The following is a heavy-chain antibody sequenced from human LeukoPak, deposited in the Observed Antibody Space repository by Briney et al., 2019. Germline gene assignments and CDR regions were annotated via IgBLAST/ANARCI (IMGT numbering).Heavy chain of an antibody. V-gene: IGHV3-7*01. CDR2: IKEDGSDK. CDR1: GFTFSTYW. CDR3: ARDVGYFRFDY. J-gene: IGHJ4*02. D-gene: IGHD5-18*01. Sequence: PGGSLRPSCAASGFTFSTYWMTWVRQAPGKGLEWVANIKEDGSDKYYVDSVKGRFTISRDNAKNSLYLQMNNLRAEDTAVYYCARDVGYFRFDYWGQGTLVTVSS.